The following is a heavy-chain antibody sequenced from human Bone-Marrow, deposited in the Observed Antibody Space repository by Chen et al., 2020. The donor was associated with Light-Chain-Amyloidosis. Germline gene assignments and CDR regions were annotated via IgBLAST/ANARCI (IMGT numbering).Heavy chain of an antibody. CDR3: ARDSGESAADDF. CDR1: GFTFSSYA. Sequence: EVQLLESGGGLVQPGGSLRLSCAASGFTFSSYAMSWVRQAPGKGLEWLSYISSNGNAIFYAASVRGRFTISRDNANSSLYLQMRNLRVEDTAVYYCARDSGESAADDFWGQGTLVTVSS. V-gene: IGHV3-48*01. CDR2: ISSNGNAI. J-gene: IGHJ4*02. D-gene: IGHD6-13*01.